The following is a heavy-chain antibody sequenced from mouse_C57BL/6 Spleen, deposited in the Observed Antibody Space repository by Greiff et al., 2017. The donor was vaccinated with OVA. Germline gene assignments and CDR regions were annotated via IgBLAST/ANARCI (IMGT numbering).Heavy chain of an antibody. CDR3: ASYGSNLFDY. CDR2: ISSGSSTI. Sequence: EVKLMESGGGLVKPGGSLKLSCAASGFTFSDYGMHWVRQAPEKGLEWVAYISSGSSTIYYADTVKGRFTISRDNAKNTLFLQMTSLRSEDTAMYYCASYGSNLFDYWGQGTTLTVSS. D-gene: IGHD1-1*01. CDR1: GFTFSDYG. J-gene: IGHJ2*01. V-gene: IGHV5-17*01.